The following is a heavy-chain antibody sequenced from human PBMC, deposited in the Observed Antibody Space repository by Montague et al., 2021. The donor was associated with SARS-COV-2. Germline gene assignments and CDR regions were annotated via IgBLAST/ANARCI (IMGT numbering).Heavy chain of an antibody. CDR3: ARGERGAWYNHYFDY. J-gene: IGHJ4*02. V-gene: IGHV4-59*13. CDR2: VYYRGSA. Sequence: SETLSLTCTVAVHSSIIEHWRWTRQHPGKGQERIGYVYYRGSANYNPSLKSRVTISVDTPKNQFSLKLMSVTAADTAVYYCARGERGAWYNHYFDYWGQGALVTVSS. D-gene: IGHD6-19*01. CDR1: VHSSIIEH.